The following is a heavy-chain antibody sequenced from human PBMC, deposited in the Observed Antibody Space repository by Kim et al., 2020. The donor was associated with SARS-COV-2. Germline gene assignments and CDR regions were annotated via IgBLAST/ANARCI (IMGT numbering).Heavy chain of an antibody. J-gene: IGHJ4*02. CDR3: ARGGSYYYGSGSSETFDY. D-gene: IGHD3-10*01. CDR2: IIPIFGTA. V-gene: IGHV1-69*13. Sequence: SVKVSCKASGGTFSSYAISWVRQAPGQGLEWMGGIIPIFGTANYAQKFQGRVTITADESTSTAYMELSSLRSEDTAVYYCARGGSYYYGSGSSETFDYWGQGTLVTVSS. CDR1: GGTFSSYA.